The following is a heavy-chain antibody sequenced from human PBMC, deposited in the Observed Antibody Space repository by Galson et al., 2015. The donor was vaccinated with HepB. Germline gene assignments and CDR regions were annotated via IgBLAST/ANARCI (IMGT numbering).Heavy chain of an antibody. V-gene: IGHV5-51*03. CDR1: EYTFRNYW. Sequence: QSGAEVKKPGESLKISCQAFEYTFRNYWIGWVRQMPGKGLEWMGIIFPRDSKATYSPSFQGHVSMSIDKSTNTAYLEWSSLEASDSAVYFCARFHDYGRYYHYMDVWGKGTTVTVSS. CDR3: ARFHDYGRYYHYMDV. J-gene: IGHJ6*03. CDR2: IFPRDSKA. D-gene: IGHD4-17*01.